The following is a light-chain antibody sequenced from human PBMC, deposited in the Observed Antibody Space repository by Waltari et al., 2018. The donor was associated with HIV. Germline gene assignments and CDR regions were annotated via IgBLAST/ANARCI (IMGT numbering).Light chain of an antibody. Sequence: EIVMTQSPATLSVSPGERATLSCRASQNVRSNLAWYQQKPGQAPRLLIYGASTRATGFPARFSGSGSGTEFTLTISSLQSEDFAVYYCQQYNNWPPLTFGGGTKVEIK. CDR2: GAS. CDR1: QNVRSN. CDR3: QQYNNWPPLT. J-gene: IGKJ4*01. V-gene: IGKV3-15*01.